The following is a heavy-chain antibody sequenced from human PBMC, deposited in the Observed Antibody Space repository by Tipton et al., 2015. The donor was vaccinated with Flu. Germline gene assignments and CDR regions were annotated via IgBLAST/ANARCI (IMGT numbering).Heavy chain of an antibody. CDR3: AKGSMGYCSSTSCVQFAC. Sequence: SLRLSCAASGFTFSSCAMSWVRQAPGKGLEWVSAISGSGGSTYYADSVKGRFTISRDNSKNTLYLQMNSLRAEDTAVYYCAKGSMGYCSSTSCVQFACWGQGTLVTVSS. J-gene: IGHJ4*02. CDR2: ISGSGGST. V-gene: IGHV3-23*01. CDR1: GFTFSSCA. D-gene: IGHD2-2*01.